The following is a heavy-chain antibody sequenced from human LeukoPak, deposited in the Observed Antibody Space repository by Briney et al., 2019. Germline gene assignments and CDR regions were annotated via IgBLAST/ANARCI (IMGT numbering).Heavy chain of an antibody. D-gene: IGHD3-10*01. CDR1: GGSISSSNW. J-gene: IGHJ3*02. CDR2: VYHTGST. CDR3: ARDTGGRGRLDAFDI. Sequence: SETLSLTCAVSGGSISSSNWWIWVRQPPGKGLEWIGEVYHTGSTNYNPSLKSRVTISVDKSKNQFSLKLSSVTAADTAMYYCARDTGGRGRLDAFDIWGQGTMVSVSS. V-gene: IGHV4-4*02.